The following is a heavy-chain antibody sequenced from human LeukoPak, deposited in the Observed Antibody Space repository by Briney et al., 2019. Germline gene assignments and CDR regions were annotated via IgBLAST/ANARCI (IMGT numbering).Heavy chain of an antibody. Sequence: PSETLSLTCAVYGGSFSGYYWSWIRQPPGKGLEWIGEINHSGSTNYNPSLKSRVTISVDTSKNQFSLNLRSVTPEDTAVYYCARRAKYSSGWYGYWGQGTLVTVSS. J-gene: IGHJ4*02. V-gene: IGHV4-34*01. CDR2: INHSGST. CDR3: ARRAKYSSGWYGY. CDR1: GGSFSGYY. D-gene: IGHD6-19*01.